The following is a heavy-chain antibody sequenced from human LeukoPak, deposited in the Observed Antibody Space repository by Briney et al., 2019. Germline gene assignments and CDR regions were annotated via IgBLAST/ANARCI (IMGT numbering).Heavy chain of an antibody. J-gene: IGHJ3*02. CDR2: IYYSENT. CDR3: ARSVTTATFDI. V-gene: IGHV4-39*01. Sequence: PSESLSLTCTVSGGSISSSSYYWGWIRQPPGKGLEWIGSIYYSENTYYKPSLKSRVTISVDTSKNQFSLKLSSVTAADTAVYYCARSVTTATFDIWGQGTMVTVSS. D-gene: IGHD4-17*01. CDR1: GGSISSSSYY.